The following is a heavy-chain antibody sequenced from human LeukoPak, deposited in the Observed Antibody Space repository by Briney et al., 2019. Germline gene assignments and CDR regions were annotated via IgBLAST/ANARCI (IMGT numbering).Heavy chain of an antibody. J-gene: IGHJ4*02. CDR2: IYTTGST. V-gene: IGHV4-61*09. D-gene: IGHD3-22*01. CDR1: GGSISSGSYY. CDR3: ARAGYYYDSTNYFDY. Sequence: SQTLSLTCTVSGGSISSGSYYWSWIRQPAGKGLEWIGHIYTTGSTNYNPSLKSRVTISVDTSKNQFSLKLSSVTAADTAVYYCARAGYYYDSTNYFDYWGQGTLVTVSS.